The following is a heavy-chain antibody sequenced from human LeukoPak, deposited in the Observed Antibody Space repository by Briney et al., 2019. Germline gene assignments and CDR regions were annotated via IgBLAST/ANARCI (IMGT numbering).Heavy chain of an antibody. Sequence: ASVKVSCKPSGYIFPSYVISWVGQAPGQGREWMGWISAYNGKTNYAQKLQGRVTMTTDRSMRTAYMELRRLRSDDTAVYCCARGSYGSNTRSYYYYYYMDVWGKGTTVTVSS. CDR1: GYIFPSYV. J-gene: IGHJ6*03. CDR3: ARGSYGSNTRSYYYYYYMDV. D-gene: IGHD5-18*01. CDR2: ISAYNGKT. V-gene: IGHV1-18*01.